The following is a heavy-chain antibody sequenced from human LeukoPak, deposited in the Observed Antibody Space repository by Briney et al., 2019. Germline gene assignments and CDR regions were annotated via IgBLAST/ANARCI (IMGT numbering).Heavy chain of an antibody. CDR1: GFTFSSYC. CDR2: IKQDGSEK. D-gene: IGHD5-18*01. CDR3: AAGPEEIQLWSDPVARFDY. V-gene: IGHV3-7*01. Sequence: GGSLRLSCAASGFTFSSYCMSWVRQAPGRGLEWVANIKQDGSEKYYVDSVKGRFTISRDNAKNSLYLQMNSLRAEDTAVYYCAAGPEEIQLWSDPVARFDYWGQGTLVTVSS. J-gene: IGHJ4*02.